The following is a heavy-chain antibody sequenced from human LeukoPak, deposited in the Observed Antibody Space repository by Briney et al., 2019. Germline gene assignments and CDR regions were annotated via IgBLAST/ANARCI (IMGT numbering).Heavy chain of an antibody. Sequence: SVKVSCKASGGTFSSYAIGWVRQAPGQGLEWMGGIIPIFGTANYAQKFQGRVTITADESTSTAYMELSSLRSEDTAVYYCARSQYYYGSGSYFPFDYWGQGTLVTVSS. V-gene: IGHV1-69*13. CDR3: ARSQYYYGSGSYFPFDY. J-gene: IGHJ4*02. CDR1: GGTFSSYA. D-gene: IGHD3-10*01. CDR2: IIPIFGTA.